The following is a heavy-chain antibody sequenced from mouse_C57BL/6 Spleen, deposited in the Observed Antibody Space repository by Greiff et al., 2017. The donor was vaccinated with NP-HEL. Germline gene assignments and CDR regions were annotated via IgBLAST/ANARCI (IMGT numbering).Heavy chain of an antibody. CDR1: GYTFTSYW. V-gene: IGHV1-74*01. J-gene: IGHJ4*01. D-gene: IGHD4-1*01. CDR2: IYPGDGDT. CDR3: ARDWEGAMDY. Sequence: QVQLQQPGAELVKPGASVKVSCKASGYTFTSYWMHWVKQRPGQGLECIGRIYPGDGDTNYNGKFKGKATLTADKSSSTAYMQLSSLTSEDSAVYFCARDWEGAMDYWGQGTSVTVSS.